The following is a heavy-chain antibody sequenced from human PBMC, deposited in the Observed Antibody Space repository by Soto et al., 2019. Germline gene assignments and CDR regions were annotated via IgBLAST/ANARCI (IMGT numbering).Heavy chain of an antibody. CDR2: SSPRGDTI. D-gene: IGHD3-9*01. Sequence: PGGSLRLSCVASGFSLANYPMNWVRQTPGKGLEWISYSSPRGDTIYYADSVEGRFTISRDNARNSLSLHMSSLRDEDSALYYCAKGPHTNVGWPYHFESWGQGVPVTVFS. J-gene: IGHJ4*02. V-gene: IGHV3-48*02. CDR1: GFSLANYP. CDR3: AKGPHTNVGWPYHFES.